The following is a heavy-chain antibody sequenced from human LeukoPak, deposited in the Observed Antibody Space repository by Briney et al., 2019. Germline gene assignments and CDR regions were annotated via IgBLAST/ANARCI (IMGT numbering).Heavy chain of an antibody. CDR3: ARDGSLFSGDYYYGMDV. CDR1: GYTFTSYG. J-gene: IGHJ6*02. V-gene: IGHV1-18*01. CDR2: ISGYNGNT. D-gene: IGHD3-10*02. Sequence: ASEKVSCRTSGYTFTSYGISWVRQAPGQGLEWVGWISGYNGNTNYAQKLQGRVTMTTDTSTTTAYMELRSLGSDDTAVYYCARDGSLFSGDYYYGMDVWGQGTTVTVSS.